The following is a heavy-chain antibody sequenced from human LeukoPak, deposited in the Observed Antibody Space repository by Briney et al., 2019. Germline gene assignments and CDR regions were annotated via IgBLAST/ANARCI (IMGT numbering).Heavy chain of an antibody. V-gene: IGHV1-2*02. CDR3: ARDREAWLVRGNDALDI. CDR2: INPNSGGT. D-gene: IGHD6-19*01. J-gene: IGHJ3*02. CDR1: GYTFSSYY. Sequence: ASVKVSCKASGYTFSSYYIHWVRQAPGQGLEWMGCINPNSGGTNYAHTFKGRVTMTRDTSISTAYMELSRLRSDDTAVYYCARDREAWLVRGNDALDIWGQGTMVTVSS.